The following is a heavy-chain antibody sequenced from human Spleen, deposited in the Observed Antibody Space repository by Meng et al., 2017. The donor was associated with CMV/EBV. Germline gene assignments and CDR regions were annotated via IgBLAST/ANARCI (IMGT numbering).Heavy chain of an antibody. CDR2: ITCDGTKT. V-gene: IGHV3-43*01. CDR1: GFTFRGCC. J-gene: IGHJ6*02. CDR3: ASNSPSYYYYYGMDV. Sequence: SGFTFRGCCMHWVRQRPGKGLVWVSLITCDGTKTYYADSVKGRFTISRDNSKNSLYLQMNSLRTEDTALYYCASNSPSYYYYYGMDVWGQGTTVTVSS. D-gene: IGHD2/OR15-2a*01.